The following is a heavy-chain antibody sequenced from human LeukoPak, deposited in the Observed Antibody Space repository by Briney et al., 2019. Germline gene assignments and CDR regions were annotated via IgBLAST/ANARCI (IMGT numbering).Heavy chain of an antibody. D-gene: IGHD3-22*01. CDR3: ARTYYDSGGYLYYFDY. J-gene: IGHJ4*02. CDR2: IIPIFGTA. V-gene: IGHV1-69*13. CDR1: GGTFSSYA. Sequence: SVKVSCKASGGTFSSYAISWVRQAPGQGLEWMGGIIPIFGTANYAQKFQGRVTITADESTSTAYMELSSLRSEDTAVYYCARTYYDSGGYLYYFDYWGQGTLVTVSS.